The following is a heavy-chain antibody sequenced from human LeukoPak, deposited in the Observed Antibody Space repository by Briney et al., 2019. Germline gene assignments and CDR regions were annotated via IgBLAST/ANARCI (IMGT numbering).Heavy chain of an antibody. CDR2: IYYSGST. D-gene: IGHD3-10*01. V-gene: IGHV4-39*01. CDR1: GGSISSSSYY. J-gene: IGHJ4*02. Sequence: SETLSLTCTVSGGSISSSSYYWGWIRQPPGKGLEWIGSIYYSGSTYYNPSLKSRVTISVDTSKNQFSLKLSSVTAAGTAVYYCASFKITMVRGVIGDWGQGTLVTVSS. CDR3: ASFKITMVRGVIGD.